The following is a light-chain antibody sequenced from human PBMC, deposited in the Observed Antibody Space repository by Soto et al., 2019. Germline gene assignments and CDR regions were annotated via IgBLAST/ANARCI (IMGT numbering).Light chain of an antibody. CDR1: SPNIGSNT. J-gene: IGLJ1*01. Sequence: QSVLTQPPSASGAPGQRVPISCSGSSPNIGSNTATWYQQLPGAAPKLLIYSDNHRPSGVPDRFSGSKSGTSASLAISGLKSDDEAEYYCAAWDDARNGYVFGTGTKLTV. CDR2: SDN. CDR3: AAWDDARNGYV. V-gene: IGLV1-44*01.